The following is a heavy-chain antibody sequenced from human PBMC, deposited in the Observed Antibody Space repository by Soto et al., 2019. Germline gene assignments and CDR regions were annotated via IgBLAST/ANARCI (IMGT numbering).Heavy chain of an antibody. Sequence: ASVKVSCKASGYTFTSYYMHWVRQAPGQGLEWMGIINPSGGSTSYAQKSQGRVTMTRDTSTSTVYMELSSLRSEDTAVYYCAREIAAAYYFDYWGQGTLVTVSS. CDR2: INPSGGST. D-gene: IGHD6-13*01. V-gene: IGHV1-46*01. J-gene: IGHJ4*02. CDR1: GYTFTSYY. CDR3: AREIAAAYYFDY.